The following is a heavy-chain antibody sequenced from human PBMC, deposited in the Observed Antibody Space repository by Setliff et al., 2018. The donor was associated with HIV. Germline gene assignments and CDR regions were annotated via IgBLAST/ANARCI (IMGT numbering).Heavy chain of an antibody. CDR3: ARQGLTMLRGVPAPILYYFDY. Sequence: PSETLSLTCTVSGGSISSSHDFWNWIRQPPGKGLEWIAYIYYSGSTSYNPSLKSRVTISLDASKNRVSLNLTSVTAADTAVYYCARQGLTMLRGVPAPILYYFDYWGQGILVTVSS. D-gene: IGHD3-10*01. J-gene: IGHJ4*02. CDR2: IYYSGST. CDR1: GGSISSSHDF. V-gene: IGHV4-61*05.